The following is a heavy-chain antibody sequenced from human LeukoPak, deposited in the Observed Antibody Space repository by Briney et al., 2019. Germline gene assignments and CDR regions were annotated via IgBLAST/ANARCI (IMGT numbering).Heavy chain of an antibody. CDR3: AKDISSSRSSSSFDY. V-gene: IGHV3-9*01. Sequence: GGSLRLSCAASGFTFDDYAMHWVRHAPGKGLEWVSGISWNSGSIGYADSVKGRFTISRGNAKNSLYLQMNNLRAEDTALYYCAKDISSSRSSSSFDYWGQGTLVTVSS. CDR1: GFTFDDYA. CDR2: ISWNSGSI. D-gene: IGHD6-6*01. J-gene: IGHJ4*02.